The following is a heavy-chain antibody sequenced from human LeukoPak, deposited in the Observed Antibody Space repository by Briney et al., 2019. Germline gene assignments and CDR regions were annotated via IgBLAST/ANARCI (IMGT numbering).Heavy chain of an antibody. V-gene: IGHV3-73*01. CDR1: GFTFSGSA. Sequence: QSGGSLRLSCAASGFTFSGSAMHWVRQASGKGLEWVGRIRSKANSYATAYAASVKGRFTISRDDSKNTAYLQMNSLKTEDTAVYYCLPTSHCSGGSCYSGGAFDIWGQGTMVTVSS. CDR3: LPTSHCSGGSCYSGGAFDI. J-gene: IGHJ3*02. CDR2: IRSKANSYAT. D-gene: IGHD2-15*01.